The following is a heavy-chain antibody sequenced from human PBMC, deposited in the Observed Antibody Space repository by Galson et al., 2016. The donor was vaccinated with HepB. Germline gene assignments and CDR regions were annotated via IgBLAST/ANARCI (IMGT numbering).Heavy chain of an antibody. CDR3: ARVADYGDAYYYYAMDV. D-gene: IGHD4-17*01. Sequence: SVKVSCKASEGIFSTFGISWVRQAPGQGLEWMGGIIPMFRTPTYAQKFQGRVTITADEGTRTAYMDLSSLRPEDTALYYCARVADYGDAYYYYAMDVWGPGTTVTVSS. CDR1: EGIFSTFG. V-gene: IGHV1-69*13. J-gene: IGHJ6*02. CDR2: IIPMFRTP.